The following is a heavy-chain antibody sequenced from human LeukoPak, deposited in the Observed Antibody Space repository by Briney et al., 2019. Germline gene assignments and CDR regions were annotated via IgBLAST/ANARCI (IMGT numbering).Heavy chain of an antibody. J-gene: IGHJ6*03. CDR2: ISAGGGTT. Sequence: GGSLRLSCAASGFTFSSYAMHWVRQAPGKGLEWVSSISAGGGTTYYSDSAKGRFTISRDNAKNSLYLQMNSLRAEDTAVYYCVSGGDFWSGYSYYYYYYMDVWGKGTTVTVSS. D-gene: IGHD3-3*01. CDR3: VSGGDFWSGYSYYYYYYMDV. V-gene: IGHV3-23*01. CDR1: GFTFSSYA.